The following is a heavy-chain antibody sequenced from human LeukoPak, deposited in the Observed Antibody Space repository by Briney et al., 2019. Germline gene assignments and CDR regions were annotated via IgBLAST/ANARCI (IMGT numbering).Heavy chain of an antibody. J-gene: IGHJ4*02. CDR3: ARGPGLAVAGTGFDY. CDR1: GGSFSGYY. Sequence: PSETLSLTCAVYGGSFSGYYWSWIRQPPGKGLEWIGEINHSGSTNYNPSLKSRVTISVDTSKNQFSLKLTSVTAAGTAVYYCARGPGLAVAGTGFDYWGQGTLVTVSS. V-gene: IGHV4-34*09. D-gene: IGHD6-19*01. CDR2: INHSGST.